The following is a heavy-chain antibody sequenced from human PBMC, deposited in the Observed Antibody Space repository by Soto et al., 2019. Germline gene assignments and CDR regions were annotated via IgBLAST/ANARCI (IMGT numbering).Heavy chain of an antibody. J-gene: IGHJ4*02. V-gene: IGHV1-18*01. CDR1: GYSFGTYG. D-gene: IGHD2-8*01. Sequence: QLVQSGPQVKKPGASVTVSCKASGYSFGTYGLTWVRQAPGQGPEWLGWISAYTGSTKSAQKLRDRVILTTDTSTSTGYMALKSLRSDDTAVYYGASYIVCSNGNCYNDFWGQGTLVTASS. CDR3: ASYIVCSNGNCYNDF. CDR2: ISAYTGST.